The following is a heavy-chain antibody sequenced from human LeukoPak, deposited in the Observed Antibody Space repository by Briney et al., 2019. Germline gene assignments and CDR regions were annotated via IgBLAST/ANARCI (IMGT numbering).Heavy chain of an antibody. CDR3: ARVRGDYVWGSYRRDKDYYYYYYMDV. J-gene: IGHJ6*03. CDR2: INPNSGGT. Sequence: ASVKVSCKASGYTFTGYYMHWVRQAPGQGLEWMGWINPNSGGTNYAQKFQGRVTMTRDTSISTACMELSRLRSDDTAVYYGARVRGDYVWGSYRRDKDYYYYYYMDVWGKGTTVTVSS. D-gene: IGHD3-16*02. CDR1: GYTFTGYY. V-gene: IGHV1-2*02.